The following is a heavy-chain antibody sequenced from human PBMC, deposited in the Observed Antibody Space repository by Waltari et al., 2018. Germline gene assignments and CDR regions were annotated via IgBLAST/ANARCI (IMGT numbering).Heavy chain of an antibody. V-gene: IGHV1-69*15. J-gene: IGHJ4*02. CDR3: ARDGDGAAAGTARY. CDR1: GVTFSSYA. Sequence: QVQLFQSGAEVKKPGSSVKVSCKASGVTFSSYAISWVRPAPGQGLEWMGRIIPIFGTANYAQKFQGRVTITADESTSTAYMELSSLRSEDTAVYYCARDGDGAAAGTARYWGQGTLVTVSS. CDR2: IIPIFGTA. D-gene: IGHD6-13*01.